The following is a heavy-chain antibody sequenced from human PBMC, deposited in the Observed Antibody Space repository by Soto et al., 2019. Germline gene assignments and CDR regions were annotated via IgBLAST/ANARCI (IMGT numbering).Heavy chain of an antibody. D-gene: IGHD3-10*01. CDR1: GYTFTSYD. V-gene: IGHV1-8*01. J-gene: IGHJ6*02. CDR2: MNPNSGNT. Sequence: GASVKVSCKASGYTFTSYDINWVRQATGQGLEWMGWMNPNSGNTGYAQKFQGRVTMTRNTSISTAYMELSSLRSEDTAVYYCARGVRRWFGELFYGMDVWGQGTTVTVSS. CDR3: ARGVRRWFGELFYGMDV.